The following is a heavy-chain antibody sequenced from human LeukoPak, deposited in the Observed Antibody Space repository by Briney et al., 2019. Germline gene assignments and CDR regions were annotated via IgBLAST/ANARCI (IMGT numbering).Heavy chain of an antibody. D-gene: IGHD2-21*02. CDR3: AISLAYCGGDCFGKGWFDP. Sequence: ASVKVSCKASGYTFTGYYMHWVRQAPGQGLEWMGIINPSGGSTSYAQKFQGRVTMTRDMSTSTVYMELSSLRSEDTAVYYCAISLAYCGGDCFGKGWFDPWGQGTLVTVSS. CDR2: INPSGGST. J-gene: IGHJ5*02. CDR1: GYTFTGYY. V-gene: IGHV1-46*01.